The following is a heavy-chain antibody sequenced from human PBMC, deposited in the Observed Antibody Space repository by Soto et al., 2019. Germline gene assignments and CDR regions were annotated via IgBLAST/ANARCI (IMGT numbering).Heavy chain of an antibody. CDR2: IYYSGST. D-gene: IGHD3-16*01. CDR1: GGSISSGGYY. Sequence: SETLSLTCTVSGGSISSGGYYWSWIRQHPGKGLEWIGYIYYSGSTYYNPSLKSRVTISVDTSKNQFSLKLSSVTAADTAVYYCARGEEITPFDPWGQGTLVTVSS. CDR3: ARGEEITPFDP. J-gene: IGHJ5*02. V-gene: IGHV4-31*03.